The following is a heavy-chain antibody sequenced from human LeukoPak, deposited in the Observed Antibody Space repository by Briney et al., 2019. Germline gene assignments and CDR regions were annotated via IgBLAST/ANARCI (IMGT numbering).Heavy chain of an antibody. CDR3: ARGGWRGKTFDY. CDR2: IHHSGSI. CDR1: GGSFSGYY. J-gene: IGHJ4*02. Sequence: PSETLSLTCAVYGGSFSGYYWSWIRQPPGKGLEWIGEIHHSGSINYTPTLKSRVTISVDTSKKQFSLKLTSVTAADTAMCYCARGGWRGKTFDYWGQGSLVTVSS. D-gene: IGHD2-2*03. V-gene: IGHV4-34*01.